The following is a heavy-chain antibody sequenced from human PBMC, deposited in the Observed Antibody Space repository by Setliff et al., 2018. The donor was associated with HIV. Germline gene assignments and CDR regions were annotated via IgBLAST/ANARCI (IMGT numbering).Heavy chain of an antibody. CDR1: GFTFSDSY. CDR3: ASIRYNWNYFDY. Sequence: LRLSCAASGFTFSDSYMSWIRQAPGKGLEWIAYISNSGSDIYYADSVKGRFTISRDNAKNSLYLQMNSLRIEDTAVYYCASIRYNWNYFDYWGQGTLVTVS. V-gene: IGHV3-11*01. CDR2: ISNSGSDI. J-gene: IGHJ4*02. D-gene: IGHD1-20*01.